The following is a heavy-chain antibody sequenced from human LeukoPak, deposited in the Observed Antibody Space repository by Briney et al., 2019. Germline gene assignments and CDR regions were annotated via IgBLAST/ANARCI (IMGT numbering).Heavy chain of an antibody. D-gene: IGHD2-15*01. CDR1: GYTFTSYG. V-gene: IGHV1-18*01. Sequence: ASVKVSCKASGYTFTSYGISWVRQAPGQGLEWMGWISAYNGNTNYAQKLQGRVTMTTDTSTSTAYMELRSLRSDDTAVYHCAREYCSGGSCYNWDAFDIWGQGTMVTVSS. J-gene: IGHJ3*02. CDR2: ISAYNGNT. CDR3: AREYCSGGSCYNWDAFDI.